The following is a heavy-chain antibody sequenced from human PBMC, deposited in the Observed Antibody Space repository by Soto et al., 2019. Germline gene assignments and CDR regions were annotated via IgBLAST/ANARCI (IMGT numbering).Heavy chain of an antibody. J-gene: IGHJ6*03. CDR2: MQNSGST. Sequence: QVQLQEAGPGLVRPSETLSLSCTVSGDSINNHYLSWVRQAPGKGLEWIGCMQNSGSTSYNPSLKGRVTISGDTSKNQLSLKVDAVTAADTAVYFCDSHNWGTVDLHYYLGVWGGWATVTVSS. CDR1: GDSINNHY. CDR3: DSHNWGTVDLHYYLGV. D-gene: IGHD1-1*01. V-gene: IGHV4-4*09.